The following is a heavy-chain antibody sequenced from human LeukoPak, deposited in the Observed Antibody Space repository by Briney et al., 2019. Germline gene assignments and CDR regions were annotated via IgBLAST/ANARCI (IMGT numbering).Heavy chain of an antibody. CDR1: GFTFSSYG. CDR2: IRYDGSNK. D-gene: IGHD5-12*01. Sequence: GGSLRLSCAASGFTFSSYGMHWVRQAPGKGLEWVAFIRYDGSNKYYADSVKGRFTISRDNSKNTLYLQMNSLRAEDTAVYYCAQNRGLRLEHPFDYWGQGTLVTVSS. CDR3: AQNRGLRLEHPFDY. V-gene: IGHV3-30*02. J-gene: IGHJ4*02.